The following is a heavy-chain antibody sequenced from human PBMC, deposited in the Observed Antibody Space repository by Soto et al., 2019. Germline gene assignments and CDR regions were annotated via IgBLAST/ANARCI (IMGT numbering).Heavy chain of an antibody. V-gene: IGHV1-69*13. J-gene: IGHJ6*02. CDR1: GGTFSSYA. CDR2: IIPIFGTA. Sequence: ASVKVSCKASGGTFSSYAISWVRQAPGQGLEWMGGIIPIFGTANYAQKFQGRVTITADESTGTAYMELSSLRSEDTAVYYCARGLNYDILTGYSDYYYYGMDVWGQGTTVTVSS. D-gene: IGHD3-9*01. CDR3: ARGLNYDILTGYSDYYYYGMDV.